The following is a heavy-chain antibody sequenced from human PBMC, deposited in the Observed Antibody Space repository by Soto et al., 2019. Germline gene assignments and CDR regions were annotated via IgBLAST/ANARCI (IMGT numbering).Heavy chain of an antibody. J-gene: IGHJ4*02. CDR2: IWYDGSNK. CDR3: ARDGIGGTVFRGFFDY. CDR1: GSIFSGYG. Sequence: QKYLVESGGGVVQPGGSLRLSCVASGSIFSGYGMHWVRQAPGKGLEWVAVIWYDGSNKYYADSVKGRFTISRDNSKNKLYLQMDSLRAEDTAVYYCARDGIGGTVFRGFFDYWGQGTLVTVSS. V-gene: IGHV3-33*01. D-gene: IGHD1-7*01.